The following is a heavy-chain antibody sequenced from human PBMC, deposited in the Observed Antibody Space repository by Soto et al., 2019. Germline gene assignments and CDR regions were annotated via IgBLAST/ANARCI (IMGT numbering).Heavy chain of an antibody. J-gene: IGHJ5*02. CDR2: INHSGST. CDR3: ARKMPTMIVVVIQNWFDP. Sequence: TSETLSLTCAVYGGSFSGYYWSWIRQPPGKGLEWIGEINHSGSTNYNPSLKSRVTISVDTSKNQFSLKLSSVTAADTAVYYCARKMPTMIVVVIQNWFDPWGQGTLVTVSS. CDR1: GGSFSGYY. D-gene: IGHD3-22*01. V-gene: IGHV4-34*01.